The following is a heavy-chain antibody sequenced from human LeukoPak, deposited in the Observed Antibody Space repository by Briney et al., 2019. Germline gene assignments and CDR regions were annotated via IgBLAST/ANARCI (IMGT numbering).Heavy chain of an antibody. Sequence: NSDGSSTSYADSVKGRFTISRDNAKNTLYLQMNSLRAEDTAVYYCARVTAVAGTSVGVDAWGQGILVTVS. J-gene: IGHJ4*02. D-gene: IGHD6-19*01. CDR2: NSDGSST. V-gene: IGHV3-74*01. CDR3: ARVTAVAGTSVGVDA.